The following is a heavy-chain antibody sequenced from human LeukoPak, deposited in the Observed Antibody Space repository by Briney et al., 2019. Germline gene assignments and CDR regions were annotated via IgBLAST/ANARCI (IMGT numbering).Heavy chain of an antibody. V-gene: IGHV3-30*04. CDR3: ARVVPAATLDY. Sequence: PGGSLRLSCAASGLTFSSYAMHWVRQAPGKGLEWVAVISYDGSNKYYADSVKGRFTISRDNSKNTLYLQMNSLRAEDTAVYYCARVVPAATLDYWGQGTLVTVSS. D-gene: IGHD2-2*01. CDR2: ISYDGSNK. CDR1: GLTFSSYA. J-gene: IGHJ4*02.